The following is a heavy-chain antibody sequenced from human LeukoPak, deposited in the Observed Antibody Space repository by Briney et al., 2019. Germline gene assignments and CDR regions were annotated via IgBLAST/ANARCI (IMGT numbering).Heavy chain of an antibody. V-gene: IGHV4-4*07. J-gene: IGHJ4*02. CDR3: ARDGAGSGSYYNRGFDY. CDR1: GGSISSYY. Sequence: SETLSLTCTVPGGSISSYYWSWIRQPAGKGLEWIGRIYTGGSTNYNPSPKSRVTMSVDTSKNQFSLKLSSVTAADTAVYYCARDGAGSGSYYNRGFDYWGQGTLVTVSS. CDR2: IYTGGST. D-gene: IGHD3-10*01.